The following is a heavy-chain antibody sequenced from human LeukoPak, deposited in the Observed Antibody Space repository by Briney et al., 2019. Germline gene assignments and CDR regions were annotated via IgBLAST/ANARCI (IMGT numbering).Heavy chain of an antibody. CDR2: FDPEDGET. D-gene: IGHD3-16*01. CDR3: ATLGGGFRDLYN. V-gene: IGHV1-24*01. CDR1: GYTLTELS. J-gene: IGHJ4*02. Sequence: ASVKVSCKVSGYTLTELSIHWVRQAPGKGLEWMGGFDPEDGETIYAQKFQGRVTMTEDTSTDTAYMELSSLRPEDTAMYYWATLGGGFRDLYNWGQGTLVTVSS.